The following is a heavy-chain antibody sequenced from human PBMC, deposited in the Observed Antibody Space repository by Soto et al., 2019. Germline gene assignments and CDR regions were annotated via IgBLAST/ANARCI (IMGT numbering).Heavy chain of an antibody. CDR3: TRGPRVSSTGTGAH. J-gene: IGHJ4*02. CDR1: GFTFSDYW. Sequence: GGSLRLSCEVSGFTFSDYWMHWVRQDPGKGLIWVSRISDDGSTTTYADSVKGRFTISRDNAKNTLYLQMNSLRADDTGLYYCTRGPRVSSTGTGAHWGQGTLVTVSS. CDR2: ISDDGSTT. D-gene: IGHD1-1*01. V-gene: IGHV3-74*01.